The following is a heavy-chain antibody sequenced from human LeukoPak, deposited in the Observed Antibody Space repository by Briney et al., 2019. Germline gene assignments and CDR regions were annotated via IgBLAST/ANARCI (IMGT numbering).Heavy chain of an antibody. CDR1: GFTISTYV. CDR3: TRRGADGWGFFDY. V-gene: IGHV3-23*01. D-gene: IGHD5-24*01. CDR2: VSESADRT. J-gene: IGHJ4*02. Sequence: RGSLRLSCAASGFTISTYVMNWVRQAPGKGLEWVSSVSESADRTFYADSVKGRFTISRDNSKNTLYLEMSSLRVEDTAVYYCTRRGADGWGFFDYWGQGILVAVSS.